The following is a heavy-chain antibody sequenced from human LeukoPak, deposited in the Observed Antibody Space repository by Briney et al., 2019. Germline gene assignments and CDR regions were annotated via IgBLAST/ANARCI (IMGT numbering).Heavy chain of an antibody. CDR2: ISYDGLNE. D-gene: IGHD2-2*02. Sequence: GGSLRLSCAASGFTFSSYWMHWVRQAPGKGLEWVAGISYDGLNEYYVDSLKGRFTISRDTSKNTLYLQMKSLRTEDTAVYYCARDLYNVPDYWGQGTLVTVSS. CDR3: ARDLYNVPDY. V-gene: IGHV3-30*03. J-gene: IGHJ4*02. CDR1: GFTFSSYW.